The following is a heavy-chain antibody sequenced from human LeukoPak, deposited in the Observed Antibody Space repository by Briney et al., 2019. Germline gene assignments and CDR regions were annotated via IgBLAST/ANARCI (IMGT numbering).Heavy chain of an antibody. Sequence: GGSLRLSCAASGFTFSSYEMNWVRQAPGKAREWVSYISSSGSTIYYADSVKGRFTISRDNAKNSLYLQMNSLRAEDTAVYYCARAAAGPYFDYWGQGTLATVSS. CDR3: ARAAAGPYFDY. D-gene: IGHD6-13*01. J-gene: IGHJ4*02. CDR1: GFTFSSYE. V-gene: IGHV3-48*03. CDR2: ISSSGSTI.